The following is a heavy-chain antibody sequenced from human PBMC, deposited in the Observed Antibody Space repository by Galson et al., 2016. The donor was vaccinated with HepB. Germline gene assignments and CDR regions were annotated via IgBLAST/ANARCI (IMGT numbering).Heavy chain of an antibody. CDR3: AHIGGWGFDWYFDL. J-gene: IGHJ2*01. V-gene: IGHV2-5*02. CDR2: IYWDDDK. D-gene: IGHD2-21*01. CDR1: GFSLNTSGVG. Sequence: PALVKPTQTLTLTCTFSGFSLNTSGVGVGWIRQPPGKALEWLALIYWDDDKRYRPSLKSSLTITKDTPKNQVVLTMTNMAPVDTATYYCAHIGGWGFDWYFDLWGRGALVTVSS.